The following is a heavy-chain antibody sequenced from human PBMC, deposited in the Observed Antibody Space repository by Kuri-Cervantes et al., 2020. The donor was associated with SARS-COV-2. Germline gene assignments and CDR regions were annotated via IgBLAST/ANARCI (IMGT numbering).Heavy chain of an antibody. Sequence: GGSLRLSCAASGFTFSDYYMSWIRQAPGKGLEWVSYISSSGSTIYYADSVKGRFTISRDNAKNSLYLQMNSLRAEDTAVYYCVHPNYDILTEGVGPWGQGTLVTVSS. CDR2: ISSSGSTI. CDR3: VHPNYDILTEGVGP. V-gene: IGHV3-11*04. J-gene: IGHJ5*02. D-gene: IGHD3-9*01. CDR1: GFTFSDYY.